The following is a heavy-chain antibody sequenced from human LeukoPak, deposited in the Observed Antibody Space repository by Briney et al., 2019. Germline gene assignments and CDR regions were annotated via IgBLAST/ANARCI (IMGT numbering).Heavy chain of an antibody. D-gene: IGHD3-10*01. J-gene: IGHJ4*02. V-gene: IGHV1-2*02. CDR3: AGPYGSGSYQFDY. CDR2: INPNSGGT. CDR1: GYTFTGYY. Sequence: ASVKVSCKASGYTFTGYYMHWVRQAPGQGLEWMGWINPNSGGTNYAQKFQGRVTMTRDTSISTAYMELSRLRSDDTAVYYCAGPYGSGSYQFDYWGQGTLVTVSS.